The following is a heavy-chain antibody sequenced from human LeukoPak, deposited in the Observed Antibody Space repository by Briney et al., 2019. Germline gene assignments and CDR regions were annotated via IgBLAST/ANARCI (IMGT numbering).Heavy chain of an antibody. Sequence: ASVKVSCKASGGTFSSYAISWVRQAPGQGLEWMGGIITIFGTANYAQKFQGRVTITTDESTSTAYMELSSLRSEDTAVYYCASSSTSPSYNWFDPWGQGTLVTVSS. D-gene: IGHD2-2*01. CDR2: IITIFGTA. CDR3: ASSSTSPSYNWFDP. V-gene: IGHV1-69*05. J-gene: IGHJ5*02. CDR1: GGTFSSYA.